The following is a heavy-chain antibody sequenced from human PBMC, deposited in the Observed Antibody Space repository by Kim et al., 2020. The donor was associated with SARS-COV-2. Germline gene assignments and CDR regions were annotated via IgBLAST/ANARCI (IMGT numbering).Heavy chain of an antibody. D-gene: IGHD4-17*01. V-gene: IGHV4-39*01. CDR2: IYYSGST. CDR1: GGSISSSSYY. CDR3: ARQYGDDGWFDP. Sequence: SETLSLTCTVSGGSISSSSYYWGWIRQPPGKGLEWIGSIYYSGSTYYNPSLKSRVTISVDTSKNQFSLKLSSVTAADTAVYYRARQYGDDGWFDPWGQGTLVTVSS. J-gene: IGHJ5*02.